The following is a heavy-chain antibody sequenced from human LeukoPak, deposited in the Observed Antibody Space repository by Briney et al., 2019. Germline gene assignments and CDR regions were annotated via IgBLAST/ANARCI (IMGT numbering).Heavy chain of an antibody. D-gene: IGHD4-17*01. V-gene: IGHV3-23*01. J-gene: IGHJ4*02. CDR3: ARDWGATVTTRGYTDY. CDR1: GFTFSNYA. Sequence: PGGSLRLSCAASGFTFSNYAMSWVRQAPGKGLEWVSSITGGGGSTYYADSVKGRFTISRDNPKNTVYLQMNSLRTEDTTVYYCARDWGATVTTRGYTDYWGQGTLVTVS. CDR2: ITGGGGST.